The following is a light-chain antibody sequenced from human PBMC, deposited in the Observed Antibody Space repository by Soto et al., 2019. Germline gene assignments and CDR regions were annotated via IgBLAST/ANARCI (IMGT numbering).Light chain of an antibody. CDR3: QQSNSYWT. J-gene: IGKJ1*01. Sequence: DIQMTQSPSTLSASVGDRVTITCRASQSISSWLAWYQQKPGKAPKLLIYDASSLESGVPSRFSGSGSGTEFTLNISRLQPDDFATYYCQQSNSYWTFGQGTKVDIX. V-gene: IGKV1-5*01. CDR1: QSISSW. CDR2: DAS.